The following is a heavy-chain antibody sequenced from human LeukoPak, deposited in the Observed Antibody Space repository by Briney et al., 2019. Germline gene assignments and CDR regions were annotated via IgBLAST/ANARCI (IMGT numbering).Heavy chain of an antibody. CDR1: GFTFTSHY. Sequence: GGSLRLSCAASGFTFTSHYMHWVRQAPGKGLEWVSSITSGSDYIYYTDSVKGRFTISRDNAKNSLYLQMNSLRVEDTAVYYCAREVYGSGNLPFDYWGQGTLVTVSS. D-gene: IGHD3-10*01. J-gene: IGHJ4*02. CDR3: AREVYGSGNLPFDY. CDR2: ITSGSDYI. V-gene: IGHV3-21*01.